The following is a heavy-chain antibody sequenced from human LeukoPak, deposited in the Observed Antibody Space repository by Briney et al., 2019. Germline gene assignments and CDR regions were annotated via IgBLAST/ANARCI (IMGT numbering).Heavy chain of an antibody. V-gene: IGHV3-7*01. CDR1: GFSFSSYW. CDR3: AGPISGTGSFGAFDI. D-gene: IGHD3-10*01. J-gene: IGHJ3*02. CDR2: IKQDGSEK. Sequence: GGSLRLSCAASGFSFSSYWMSWVRQAPGKGLEWAANIKQDGSEKYYVDSVKGRFTISRDNAKNSLYLQMNSLRAEDTAVYYCAGPISGTGSFGAFDIWGQGTMVAVSS.